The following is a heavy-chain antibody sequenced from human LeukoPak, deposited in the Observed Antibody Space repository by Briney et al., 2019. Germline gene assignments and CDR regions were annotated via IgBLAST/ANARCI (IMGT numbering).Heavy chain of an antibody. CDR3: ARATGWLPFDY. V-gene: IGHV1-24*01. J-gene: IGHJ4*02. CDR2: FDPEDDER. Sequence: GASVKVSCKVSGYALSESSMHWVRQAPGKGLEWMGGFDPEDDERVYAQMLQGRVTMTEDTSTDAAYMELSRLTSDDTAVYYCARATGWLPFDYWGQGTLVTVSS. CDR1: GYALSESS. D-gene: IGHD1-1*01.